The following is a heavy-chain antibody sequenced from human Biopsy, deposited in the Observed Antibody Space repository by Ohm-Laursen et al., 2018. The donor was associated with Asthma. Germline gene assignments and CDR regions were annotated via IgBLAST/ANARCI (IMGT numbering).Heavy chain of an antibody. CDR3: ARTTYGDDGFDP. CDR1: GGSINIGDYY. J-gene: IGHJ5*02. V-gene: IGHV4-31*03. D-gene: IGHD4-17*01. Sequence: TLSLTCSVSGGSINIGDYYWSWIRQHPVKGLELIGYIYYSGSTYYNPSLKSRVSISLDTSKNQFSLSLTSVTAADTAVYYCARTTYGDDGFDPWGQGTLVTVSS. CDR2: IYYSGST.